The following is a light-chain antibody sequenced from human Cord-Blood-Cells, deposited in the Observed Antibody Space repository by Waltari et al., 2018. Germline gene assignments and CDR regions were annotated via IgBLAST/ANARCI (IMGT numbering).Light chain of an antibody. Sequence: IVMTQTPRSLSVPPVQPAYISCTSRQPLLQRVGKTNLYWYLQKPGQSPQLLIYEVSSRFSGVPDRFSGGGSEADFTMYISRFEAEDVWVYYCMQGIHLQVTFGGGTKVEIK. CDR3: MQGIHLQVT. CDR1: QPLLQRVGKTN. J-gene: IGKJ4*02. V-gene: IGKV2-29*02. CDR2: EVS.